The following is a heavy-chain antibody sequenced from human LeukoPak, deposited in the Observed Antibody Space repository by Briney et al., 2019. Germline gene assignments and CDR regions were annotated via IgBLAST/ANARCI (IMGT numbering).Heavy chain of an antibody. CDR3: ARVAWFGELTTPLYYIDY. CDR1: GFTFSSYS. CDR2: ISSSSSYI. Sequence: GGSLRLSCAASGFTFSSYSMNWVRQAPGKGLEWVSSISSSSSYIYYADSVKGRFTTSRDNAKNSLYLQMNSLRAEDTAVYYCARVAWFGELTTPLYYIDYWGQGTLVTVSS. V-gene: IGHV3-21*01. J-gene: IGHJ4*02. D-gene: IGHD3-10*01.